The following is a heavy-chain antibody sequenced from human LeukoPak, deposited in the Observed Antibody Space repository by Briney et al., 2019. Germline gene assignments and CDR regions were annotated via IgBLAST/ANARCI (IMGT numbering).Heavy chain of an antibody. CDR1: GGSISSGDYY. CDR3: ARAKPASYYDFWSGYSIDAFDI. J-gene: IGHJ3*02. Sequence: SETLSLTCTVSGGSISSGDYYWSWIRQRPGKGPEWIGYIYYSGSTYYNPSLKSRVTISVDTSKNQFSLKLSSVTAADTAVYYCARAKPASYYDFWSGYSIDAFDIWGQGTMVTVSS. D-gene: IGHD3-3*01. CDR2: IYYSGST. V-gene: IGHV4-30-4*01.